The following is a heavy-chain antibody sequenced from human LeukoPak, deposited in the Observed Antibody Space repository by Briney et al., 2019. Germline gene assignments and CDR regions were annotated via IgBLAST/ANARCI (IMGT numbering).Heavy chain of an antibody. Sequence: SETLSPTCTVSGGSISSHHWNWIRQAPGTGLEWIGYIYHSGSSNYNPSLKSRVTMSVDTSKNQFSLKLSSVTAADTAVYYCARAQGYCSGVTCYSRWFDPWGQGTLVTVSS. CDR3: ARAQGYCSGVTCYSRWFDP. CDR2: IYHSGSS. V-gene: IGHV4-59*11. D-gene: IGHD2-15*01. CDR1: GGSISSHH. J-gene: IGHJ5*02.